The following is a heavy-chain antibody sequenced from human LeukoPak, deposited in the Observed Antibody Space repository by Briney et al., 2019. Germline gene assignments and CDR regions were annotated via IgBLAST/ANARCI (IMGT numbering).Heavy chain of an antibody. J-gene: IGHJ4*02. CDR3: ARGWASSWYYFDF. Sequence: ASETLSLTCAVYGGSFRGYYWSWIRQPPGKGLEWIGEINHSGSTNYNPSLKSRVTISVDTSKNQFSLKLSSVTAADTAVYYCARGWASSWYYFDFWGQGTLVTVSS. V-gene: IGHV4-34*01. CDR2: INHSGST. D-gene: IGHD2-2*01. CDR1: GGSFRGYY.